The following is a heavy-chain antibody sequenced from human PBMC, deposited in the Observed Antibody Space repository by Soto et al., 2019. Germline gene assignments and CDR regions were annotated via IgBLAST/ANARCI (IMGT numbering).Heavy chain of an antibody. V-gene: IGHV3-33*01. Sequence: QVQLVASGGGVVQRGRSLRLSCAASGFTFSSYGMHWVRHAPGKGLEWVAVIWYDGSNKYYADSVKGRFTISRDNSKNTLYLQMNSLRAEDTAVYYCASGASRFWGFFDYWGQGTLVTVPS. J-gene: IGHJ4*02. D-gene: IGHD3-10*01. CDR3: ASGASRFWGFFDY. CDR2: IWYDGSNK. CDR1: GFTFSSYG.